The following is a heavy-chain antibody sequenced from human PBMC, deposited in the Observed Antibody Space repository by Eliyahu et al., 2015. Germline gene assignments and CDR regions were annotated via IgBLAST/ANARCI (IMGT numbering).Heavy chain of an antibody. CDR3: ARDRLDTGASWYFDY. Sequence: QVQLVQSGAEVKKPGSSVXVSCXASGGTFSSYAXSWXRQAPGQGXEWMGRIILILGIXNYXQKFQGRVTITADKSTSTAYMELSSLRSEDTAVYYCARDRLDTGASWYFDYWGQGTLVTVSS. V-gene: IGHV1-69*09. D-gene: IGHD3-22*01. CDR1: GGTFSSYA. CDR2: IILILGIX. J-gene: IGHJ4*02.